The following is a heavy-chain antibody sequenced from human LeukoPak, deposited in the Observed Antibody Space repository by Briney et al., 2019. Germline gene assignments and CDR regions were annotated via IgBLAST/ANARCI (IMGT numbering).Heavy chain of an antibody. CDR3: ASLAQGGYSSSSGDY. D-gene: IGHD6-6*01. Sequence: GGSLRLSCAASGFTFSSYSMNWVRQAPGKGLEWVSSISSSSSYIYYADSVKGRFTISRDNAKNSLYLQMNSLRAEDTAVYYCASLAQGGYSSSSGDYWGQGTLVTVSS. CDR2: ISSSSSYI. V-gene: IGHV3-21*01. CDR1: GFTFSSYS. J-gene: IGHJ4*02.